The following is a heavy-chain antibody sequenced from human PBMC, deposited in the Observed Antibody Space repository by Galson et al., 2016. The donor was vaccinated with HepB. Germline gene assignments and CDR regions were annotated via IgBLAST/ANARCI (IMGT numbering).Heavy chain of an antibody. CDR1: GFTFSSYA. J-gene: IGHJ5*02. CDR3: ARVQQLVFSLFDP. CDR2: ISVGGGST. D-gene: IGHD6-13*01. V-gene: IGHV3-23*01. Sequence: SLRLSCAASGFTFSSYAMSWVRQAPGKGLEWVSAISVGGGSTYYADSVKGRFTISRDDSKNTLYLQMSSLGAEDTAVYYCARVQQLVFSLFDPWGQGTLVTVSS.